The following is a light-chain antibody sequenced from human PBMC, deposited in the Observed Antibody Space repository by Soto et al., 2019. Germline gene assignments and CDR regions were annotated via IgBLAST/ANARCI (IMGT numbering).Light chain of an antibody. CDR3: SSYSISTAYL. CDR2: EVN. V-gene: IGLV2-14*01. J-gene: IGLJ1*01. CDR1: SSDVGGYDY. Sequence: QSALTQPASVCGSPGQSITISCTGTSSDVGGYDYVSWYQLHPGKAPKLMVFEVNNRPAGVSYRFSGSKSGNTASLTISGLQAEDETDYFCSSYSISTAYLFGTGTKVTVL.